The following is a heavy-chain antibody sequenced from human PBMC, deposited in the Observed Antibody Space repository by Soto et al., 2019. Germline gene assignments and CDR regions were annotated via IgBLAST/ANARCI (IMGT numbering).Heavy chain of an antibody. CDR2: INHSGST. J-gene: IGHJ6*02. CDR1: GGSFSGYY. Sequence: SETLSLTCAVYGGSFSGYYCSWIRQPPGKGLEWIGEINHSGSTNYNPSLKSRVTISVDTSKNQFSLKLSSVTAADTAVYYCSAYYYYGMDVWGQGTTVTVSS. V-gene: IGHV4-34*01. CDR3: SAYYYYGMDV.